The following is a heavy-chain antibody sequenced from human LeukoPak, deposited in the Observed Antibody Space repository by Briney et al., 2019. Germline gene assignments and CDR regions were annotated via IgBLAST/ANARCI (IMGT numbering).Heavy chain of an antibody. D-gene: IGHD3-3*01. CDR3: ARTPTYGFWSGYTLDV. CDR1: GFTFSVYA. J-gene: IGHJ6*02. Sequence: PGRSLRLSCAASGFTFSVYAMHWVRQAPGKGLEWAAVISYDGSNKYYADSVKGRFTVSRDDAKNSLYLQMNSLRAEDTAVYYCARTPTYGFWSGYTLDVWGQGTTVTVSS. V-gene: IGHV3-30*14. CDR2: ISYDGSNK.